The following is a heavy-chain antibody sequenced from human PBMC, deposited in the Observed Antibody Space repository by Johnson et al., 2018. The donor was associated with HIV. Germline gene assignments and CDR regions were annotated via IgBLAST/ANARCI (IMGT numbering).Heavy chain of an antibody. CDR2: ISSSGDRT. CDR3: ASGLGIVGATRSAFDI. J-gene: IGHJ3*02. Sequence: VHLVESGGGLIQPGGSLRLSCAASGFTVSSNYMSWVRQAPGKGLEWVSSISSSGDRTSYADSVKGRFTISRDNSKNTLFLQLNSLRAEDTAVYYCASGLGIVGATRSAFDIWGQGTMVTVSS. CDR1: GFTVSSNY. D-gene: IGHD1-26*01. V-gene: IGHV3-66*03.